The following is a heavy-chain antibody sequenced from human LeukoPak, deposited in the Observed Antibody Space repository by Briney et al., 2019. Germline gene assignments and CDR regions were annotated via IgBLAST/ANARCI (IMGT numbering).Heavy chain of an antibody. V-gene: IGHV3-74*01. CDR3: ARGYSGTVGY. CDR2: INTDGSTT. CDR1: GLTFSTYW. D-gene: IGHD3-10*01. J-gene: IGHJ4*02. Sequence: GGSLRLSCAASGLTFSTYWMHWLRQVPGKGPVWVSSINTDGSTTRYADSVKGRFTISRDSAKNTVYLQVNNLRAEDTAVYSCARGYSGTVGYWGQGTLVTVSS.